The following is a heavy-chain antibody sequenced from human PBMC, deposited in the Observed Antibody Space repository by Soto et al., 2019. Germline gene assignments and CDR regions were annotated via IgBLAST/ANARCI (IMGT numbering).Heavy chain of an antibody. D-gene: IGHD2-2*01. CDR1: PITVYNFAA. Sequence: EMQLLESGGGLGQPGGSLRLSCVASPITVYNFAAMSWVRQTPERGLEWVSTISGRGDHRYYADSVKGRFTISRENSKNRLYLQMDGLRVDDTAVYYCAKDRALENQTPYGLDVWGQGTTVTV. CDR2: ISGRGDHR. V-gene: IGHV3-23*01. CDR3: AKDRALENQTPYGLDV. J-gene: IGHJ6*02.